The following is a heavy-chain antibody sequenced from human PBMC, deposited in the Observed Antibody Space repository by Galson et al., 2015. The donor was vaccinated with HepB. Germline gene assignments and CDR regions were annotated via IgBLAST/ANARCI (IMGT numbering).Heavy chain of an antibody. CDR1: GFTVSSNY. Sequence: SLRLSCAASGFTVSSNYMSWVRQAPGKGLEWVSVIYSGGSTYYADSVKGRFTISRDNSKNTLYLQMNSLRAEDTAVYYCARDVAGKGYCSGGSCYDVDYWGQGTLVTVSS. CDR2: IYSGGST. J-gene: IGHJ4*02. CDR3: ARDVAGKGYCSGGSCYDVDY. V-gene: IGHV3-66*02. D-gene: IGHD2-15*01.